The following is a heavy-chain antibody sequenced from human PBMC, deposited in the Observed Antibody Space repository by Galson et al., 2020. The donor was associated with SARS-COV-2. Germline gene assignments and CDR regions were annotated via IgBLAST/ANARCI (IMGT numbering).Heavy chain of an antibody. CDR1: GGSFSGYY. Sequence: SETLSLTCAVYGGSFSGYYWSWIRQPPGKGLEWIGEINHSGSTNYNPSLKSRVTISVDRSKNQFSLKLRDVTAADTAVYYCARGLGRDGLGATFDYWGQGALVTVSS. V-gene: IGHV4-34*01. J-gene: IGHJ4*02. D-gene: IGHD2-15*01. CDR2: INHSGST. CDR3: ARGLGRDGLGATFDY.